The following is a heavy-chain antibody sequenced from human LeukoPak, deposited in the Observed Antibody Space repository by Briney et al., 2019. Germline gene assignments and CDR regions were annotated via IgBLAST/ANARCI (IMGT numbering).Heavy chain of an antibody. D-gene: IGHD3-22*01. CDR2: ISYDGSNK. J-gene: IGHJ4*02. Sequence: PGGSLRLSCAASGFTFSSYGMHWVRQAPGKGLEWVAVISYDGSNKYYADSVKGRFTISRDNSKNTLYLQMNSLRAEDTAVYYCAKERSYYDSSGYYLHYWGQGTLVTVSS. V-gene: IGHV3-30*18. CDR3: AKERSYYDSSGYYLHY. CDR1: GFTFSSYG.